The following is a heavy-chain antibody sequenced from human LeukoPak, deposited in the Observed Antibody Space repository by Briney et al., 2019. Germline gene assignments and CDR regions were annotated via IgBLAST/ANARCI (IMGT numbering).Heavy chain of an antibody. Sequence: GGSLRLSCAASGFTFSSHSMNWVRQAPGKGLEWVSFISSSSNYIYYADSVKGRFTISRDNANNSLYLQMNSLPDEDTAVYYCATWVYSSGRSSNPFYYWGQGILVTVSS. D-gene: IGHD6-19*01. CDR3: ATWVYSSGRSSNPFYY. V-gene: IGHV3-21*01. J-gene: IGHJ4*02. CDR2: ISSSSNYI. CDR1: GFTFSSHS.